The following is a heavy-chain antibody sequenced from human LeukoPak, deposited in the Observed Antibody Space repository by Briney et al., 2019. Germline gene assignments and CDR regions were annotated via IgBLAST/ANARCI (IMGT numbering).Heavy chain of an antibody. CDR1: GFTFSSYA. Sequence: GGSLRLSCAASGFTFSSYAMHWVRQAPGKGLEWVAVISYDGSNKYYADSVKGRFTISRDNAKNSLYLQMNSLRAEDTAVYYCARGDGYKLNDYWGQGTLVTVSS. D-gene: IGHD5-24*01. CDR2: ISYDGSNK. V-gene: IGHV3-30-3*01. CDR3: ARGDGYKLNDY. J-gene: IGHJ4*02.